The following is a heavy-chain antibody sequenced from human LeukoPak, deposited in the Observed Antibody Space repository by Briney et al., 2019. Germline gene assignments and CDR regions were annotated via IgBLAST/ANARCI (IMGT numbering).Heavy chain of an antibody. CDR1: GGSFSGYY. CDR3: ARGETYYYDSSGYFPYYYYYGMDV. D-gene: IGHD3-22*01. Sequence: SETLSLTCAVSGGSFSGYYWTWIRQPPGKGLEWIGEINHSGSANYNPSLMSRVTISLDTSKNHFSLKLSSVTAADTAVYYCARGETYYYDSSGYFPYYYYYGMDVWGQGTTVTVSS. V-gene: IGHV4-34*01. CDR2: INHSGSA. J-gene: IGHJ6*02.